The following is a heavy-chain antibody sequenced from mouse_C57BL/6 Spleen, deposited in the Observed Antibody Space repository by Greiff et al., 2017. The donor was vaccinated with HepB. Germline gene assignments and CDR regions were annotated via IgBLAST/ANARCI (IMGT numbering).Heavy chain of an antibody. V-gene: IGHV3-5*01. CDR2: IYYSGTI. D-gene: IGHD1-1*01. Sequence: VQLKESGPGLVKPSQTVFLTCTVTGISITTGNYRWCWIRPFPGNKLEWIGYIYYSGTITYNPSLTSRNTITRDTPQNQFFLEMNSLTAEDTATYYCARDGGITGFDYWGQGTTLTVSS. J-gene: IGHJ2*01. CDR3: ARDGGITGFDY. CDR1: GISITTGNYR.